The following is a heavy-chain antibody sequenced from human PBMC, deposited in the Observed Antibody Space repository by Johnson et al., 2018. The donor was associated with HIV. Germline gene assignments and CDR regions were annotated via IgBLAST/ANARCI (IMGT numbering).Heavy chain of an antibody. CDR1: GFTFGDSA. CDR2: LSYDGSNE. J-gene: IGHJ3*02. CDR3: ARYSAYHDACDI. V-gene: IGHV3-30-3*01. Sequence: VQLVESGGGVVQSGRSLRLSCAASGFTFGDSAIHWVRQAPGQGLEWVAVLSYDGSNEYYADSVKGRFTISRDNSKNTLYLQMNSLRAEDTAVYYCARYSAYHDACDIWGQGTMVTVSS. D-gene: IGHD2-2*01.